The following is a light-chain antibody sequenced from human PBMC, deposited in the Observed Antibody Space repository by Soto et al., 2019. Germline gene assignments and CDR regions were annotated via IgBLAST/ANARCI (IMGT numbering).Light chain of an antibody. CDR1: SSDIGAYNY. CDR3: SSSTTASTLYV. V-gene: IGLV2-14*01. J-gene: IGLJ1*01. CDR2: EVT. Sequence: QCVLTQPASGSGSPGQPITLSCIGTSSDIGAYNYVSWYGQHPGKVPKLMIYEVTNRPSCLSNRLSGSKSGNTSSLTISGLQAEDEADYFCSSSTTASTLYVFGTGSKGT.